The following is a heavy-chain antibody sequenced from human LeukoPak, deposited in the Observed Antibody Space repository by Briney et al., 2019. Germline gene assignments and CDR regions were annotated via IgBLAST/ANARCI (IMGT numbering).Heavy chain of an antibody. CDR1: GGSISSSSYY. V-gene: IGHV4-39*01. J-gene: IGHJ4*02. CDR2: IYYSGST. D-gene: IGHD6-13*01. Sequence: SETLSLTCTVSGGSISSSSYYWGWIRQPPGKGLEWIGSIYYSGSTYYNPSLKSRVTISVDTSKNQFSLKLSSVTAADTAVYYCARTGYSSSRDYWGQGTLVTVSS. CDR3: ARTGYSSSRDY.